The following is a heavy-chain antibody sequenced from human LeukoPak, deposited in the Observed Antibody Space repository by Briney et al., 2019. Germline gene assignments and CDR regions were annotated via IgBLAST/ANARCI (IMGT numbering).Heavy chain of an antibody. Sequence: ASVKVSCKASGYTFTTYGISWVRQAPGQGLEWMGWISTYNGKTKNAEKVQGRVTMTPDTSTSTAYLELRSLRSDDTAVYYCARVPPPYYYDSSGAFDIWGQGTMVTVSS. CDR3: ARVPPPYYYDSSGAFDI. D-gene: IGHD3-22*01. CDR1: GYTFTTYG. J-gene: IGHJ3*02. CDR2: ISTYNGKT. V-gene: IGHV1-18*01.